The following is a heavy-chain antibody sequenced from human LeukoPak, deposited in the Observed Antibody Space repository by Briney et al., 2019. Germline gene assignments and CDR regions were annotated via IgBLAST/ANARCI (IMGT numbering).Heavy chain of an antibody. V-gene: IGHV4-38-2*02. J-gene: IGHJ4*02. Sequence: SETLSLTCNVSGYSISSGYYWGWIRQPPGKGLEWIGSIYHSGSSYYNPSLKSRVTISVHMSKNQFSLKLTSVTDADTAVYYCARVGRDFLTLHFDSWGQGTLVTVSS. CDR3: ARVGRDFLTLHFDS. CDR2: IYHSGSS. CDR1: GYSISSGYY. D-gene: IGHD3-9*01.